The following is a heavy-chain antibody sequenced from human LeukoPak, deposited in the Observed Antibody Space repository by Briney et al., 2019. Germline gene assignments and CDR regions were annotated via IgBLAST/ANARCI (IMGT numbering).Heavy chain of an antibody. CDR1: GYTFTSYY. J-gene: IGHJ4*02. CDR2: INPSGGST. Sequence: GASVKVSCKASGYTFTSYYMHWVRQAPGQGLEWMGIINPSGGSTSYAQKFQGRVTMTRDMSTSTVYMELSSLRSEDTAVYYCARLLYDFWSGPSNVGYWGQGTLVTVSS. CDR3: ARLLYDFWSGPSNVGY. D-gene: IGHD3-3*01. V-gene: IGHV1-46*01.